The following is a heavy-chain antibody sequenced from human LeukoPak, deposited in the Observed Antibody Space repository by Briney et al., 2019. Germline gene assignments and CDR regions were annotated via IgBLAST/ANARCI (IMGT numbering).Heavy chain of an antibody. CDR1: GGTVRNYA. V-gene: IGHV1-69*13. J-gene: IGHJ3*02. Sequence: ASVEVSCKVSGGTVRNYAISWVRQAPGQGLEWMGGFIPVFNVVTYARKFQGRVTITADESTSTVYMELRSLTSEDTAVFYCANLESKTRGGAFDIWGQGTAVTVSS. CDR3: ANLESKTRGGAFDI. CDR2: FIPVFNVV. D-gene: IGHD3-3*01.